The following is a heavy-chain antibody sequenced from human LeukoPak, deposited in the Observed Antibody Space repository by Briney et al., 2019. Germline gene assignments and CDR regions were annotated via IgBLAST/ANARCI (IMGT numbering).Heavy chain of an antibody. V-gene: IGHV3-15*07. J-gene: IGHJ5*02. CDR2: IRSNSDGGTI. Sequence: GGSLRLSCATSGFTFSNAWMNWVRQAPGKGLEWVGRIRSNSDGGTIDYAAPVKGRFTLSRDDSKTTLYLQTNSLQTEDTAVYYCATDFYDSTWGQGTLVTVSS. D-gene: IGHD3-22*01. CDR1: GFTFSNAW. CDR3: ATDFYDST.